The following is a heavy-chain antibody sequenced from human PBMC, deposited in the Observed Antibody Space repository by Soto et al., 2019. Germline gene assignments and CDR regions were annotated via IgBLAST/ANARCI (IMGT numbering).Heavy chain of an antibody. CDR1: GGSISSGAYY. Sequence: SETLSLTCTVSGGSISSGAYYWSWIRQPPGKGLEWIGYIYDSGSTYYNPSLKSRVTISVDTSKNQFSLKLSAVTAADTAVYYCARGDYYEIFDYWGQGTLVTVSS. D-gene: IGHD3-22*01. J-gene: IGHJ4*02. CDR2: IYDSGST. V-gene: IGHV4-30-4*01. CDR3: ARGDYYEIFDY.